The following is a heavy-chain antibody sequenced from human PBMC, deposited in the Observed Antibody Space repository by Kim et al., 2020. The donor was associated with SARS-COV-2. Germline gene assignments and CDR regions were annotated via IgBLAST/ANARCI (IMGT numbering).Heavy chain of an antibody. D-gene: IGHD3-10*01. CDR1: GYTFINYG. CDR2: VSAYNGNP. V-gene: IGHV1-18*04. J-gene: IGHJ4*01. Sequence: ASVKVSCKASGYTFINYGFIWVRQAPGQGLEWMGRVSAYNGNPNYAQKFQGRVTMTTDTSTNTGYMELRSLGSDDTAVYYCARYGTTPLGSTRIYFDSWG. CDR3: ARYGTTPLGSTRIYFDS.